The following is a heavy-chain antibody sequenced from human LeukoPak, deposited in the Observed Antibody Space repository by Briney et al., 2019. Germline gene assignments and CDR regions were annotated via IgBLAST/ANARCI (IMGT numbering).Heavy chain of an antibody. CDR3: ARAENYFDY. D-gene: IGHD1-14*01. Sequence: PGGSLRLSCAASGFTFSSYEMNWVRQAPGKGLEWVSYISSSGSTIYYADSVKGRFTISRDNAKNSLYLQMNSLRAEDTAVYYCARAENYFDYWGQGTLVTVSS. J-gene: IGHJ4*02. CDR2: ISSSGSTI. CDR1: GFTFSSYE. V-gene: IGHV3-48*03.